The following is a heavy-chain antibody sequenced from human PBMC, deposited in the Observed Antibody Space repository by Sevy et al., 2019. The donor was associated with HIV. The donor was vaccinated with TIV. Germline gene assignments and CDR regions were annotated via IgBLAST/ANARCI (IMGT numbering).Heavy chain of an antibody. D-gene: IGHD3-22*01. Sequence: GGSLRLSCAASGFTFNNYAMNWVRQAPGKGLEWVSAISGSGFSTYYADSVKGRFTFSRDNSKNTLYLQMNSLRAEDTAVYYCAKDAFDGSGYYPEGAFDIWGQGTMVTVSS. V-gene: IGHV3-23*01. CDR2: ISGSGFST. J-gene: IGHJ3*02. CDR1: GFTFNNYA. CDR3: AKDAFDGSGYYPEGAFDI.